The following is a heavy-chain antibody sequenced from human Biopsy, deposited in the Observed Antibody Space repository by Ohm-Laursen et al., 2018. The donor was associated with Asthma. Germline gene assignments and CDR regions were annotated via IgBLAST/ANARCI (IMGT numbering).Heavy chain of an antibody. CDR2: VFYSGTT. J-gene: IGHJ6*02. V-gene: IGHV4-30-4*01. D-gene: IGHD4-17*01. CDR3: ARVASYGDFSFGIDV. Sequence: SQTLSLTCTVSGAYIGTPDYHWSWIRQSPGKGLEWIGFVFYSGTTHYSRALERRLYISIDTARNEFSMRLRSLTAADTAVYFCARVASYGDFSFGIDVWGPGTTVSAS. CDR1: GAYIGTPDYH.